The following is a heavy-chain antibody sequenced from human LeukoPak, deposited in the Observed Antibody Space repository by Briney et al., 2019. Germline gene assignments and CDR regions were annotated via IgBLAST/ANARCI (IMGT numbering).Heavy chain of an antibody. Sequence: GGSQRLSCAASGFTFSSCGFNWVRQAPGKGLEWVSAIGPTGTDRYYADSVRGRFTISRDKVKSSMYLQINSLRDEATAVYYCATETIGRHYDYWGQGTLLTVSS. CDR3: ATETIGRHYDY. D-gene: IGHD1-14*01. V-gene: IGHV3-21*01. CDR2: IGPTGTDR. CDR1: GFTFSSCG. J-gene: IGHJ4*02.